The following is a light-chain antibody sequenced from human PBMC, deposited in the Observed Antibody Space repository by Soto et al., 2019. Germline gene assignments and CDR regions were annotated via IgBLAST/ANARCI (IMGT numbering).Light chain of an antibody. J-gene: IGKJ1*01. Sequence: EIVLTQSPGTLSLSPGERATLSCRASQSVSSSYLGWYQQKPGQAPRLLIYGASSRATGIPGRFSGSGSGTDFTLTISRLEPGDFAVYYCQQYGSSPWTFGQGTKVDIK. CDR1: QSVSSSY. CDR3: QQYGSSPWT. V-gene: IGKV3-20*01. CDR2: GAS.